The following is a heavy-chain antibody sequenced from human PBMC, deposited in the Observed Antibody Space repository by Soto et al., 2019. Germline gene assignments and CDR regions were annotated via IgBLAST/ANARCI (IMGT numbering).Heavy chain of an antibody. V-gene: IGHV5-51*01. CDR1: GYSFTSYC. J-gene: IGHJ6*02. Sequence: GESLKISCKGSGYSFTSYCIGWVRQMPGKGLEWMGIIYPGDSDTRYSPSFQGQVTISADKSISTAYLQWSSLKASDTAMYYCARPNTAMVPDLYYYGMDVWGQGTTVTVSS. CDR3: ARPNTAMVPDLYYYGMDV. CDR2: IYPGDSDT. D-gene: IGHD5-18*01.